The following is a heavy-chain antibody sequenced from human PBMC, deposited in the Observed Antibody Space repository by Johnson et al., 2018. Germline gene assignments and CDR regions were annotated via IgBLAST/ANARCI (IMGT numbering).Heavy chain of an antibody. CDR2: GDT. CDR1: GFTLSTYA. J-gene: IGHJ3*02. CDR3: ARAGFSYGYWALQQKLGIFDI. D-gene: IGHD5-18*01. Sequence: VQLVQSGGGLVQPGRSLRLSCAASGFTLSTYAMCWVRQGTGKSLGDTYHPGSVKGRFIISRENANNSLYLQMNSLRAEDTAVYYCARAGFSYGYWALQQKLGIFDIWGQGTMVTVSS. V-gene: IGHV3-13*01.